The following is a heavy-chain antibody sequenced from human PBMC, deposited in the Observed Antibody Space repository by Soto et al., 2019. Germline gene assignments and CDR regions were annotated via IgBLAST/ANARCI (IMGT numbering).Heavy chain of an antibody. V-gene: IGHV1-69*12. CDR3: ARGNHRWLQLWYFDL. CDR2: IIPIFGTA. CDR1: GGTFSSYT. Sequence: QVQLVQSGAEVKKPGSSVTVSCKASGGTFSSYTISWVRQAPGQGLEWMGEIIPIFGTANYAQKFQGRVTITADESTSTAYMELSSLRSEDTAVYYCARGNHRWLQLWYFDLWGRGTLVTVSS. J-gene: IGHJ2*01. D-gene: IGHD5-12*01.